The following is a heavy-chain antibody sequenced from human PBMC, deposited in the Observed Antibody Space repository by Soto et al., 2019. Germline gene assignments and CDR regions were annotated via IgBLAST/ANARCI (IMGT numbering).Heavy chain of an antibody. V-gene: IGHV4-39*01. D-gene: IGHD6-13*01. Sequence: SETLSLTCTVSGGSISSSSYYWGWIRQPPGKGLEWIGSIYYSGSTYYNPSLKSRVTISVDTSKNQFSLKLSSVTAADTAVYYCAISPPGSSWYRWFDPWGQGTLVTVSS. CDR3: AISPPGSSWYRWFDP. CDR2: IYYSGST. CDR1: GGSISSSSYY. J-gene: IGHJ5*02.